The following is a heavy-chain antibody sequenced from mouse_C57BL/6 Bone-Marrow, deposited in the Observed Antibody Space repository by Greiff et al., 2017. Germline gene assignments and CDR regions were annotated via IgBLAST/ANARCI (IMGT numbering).Heavy chain of an antibody. D-gene: IGHD1-1*01. CDR2: IDPSDSYT. J-gene: IGHJ3*01. CDR3: APIYCYGSSFAY. V-gene: IGHV1-50*01. CDR1: GYTFTSYW. Sequence: VQLQQSGAELVKPGASVKLSCKASGYTFTSYWMQWVKQRPGQGLEWIGEIDPSDSYTNYNQKFKGKATLTVDTSSSTAYMQLSSLTSEDSAVYYGAPIYCYGSSFAYWGQGTLVTVSA.